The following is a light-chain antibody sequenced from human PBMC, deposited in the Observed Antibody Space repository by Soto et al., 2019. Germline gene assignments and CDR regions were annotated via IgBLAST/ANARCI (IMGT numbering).Light chain of an antibody. J-gene: IGKJ1*01. CDR2: KAS. CDR1: QSISSW. V-gene: IGKV1-5*03. CDR3: QQYNSYPRT. Sequence: DIQMTQSPSTLSASVGDRVTITCRASQSISSWLAWYQQKAGKAPKLLIYKASILESGVPSRFSGSGSGTEFTLTISSLQPDDFATFYCQQYNSYPRTFGQGTRVGIK.